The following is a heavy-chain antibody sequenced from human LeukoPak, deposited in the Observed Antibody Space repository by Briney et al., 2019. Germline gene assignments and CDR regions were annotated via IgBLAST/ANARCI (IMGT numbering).Heavy chain of an antibody. CDR3: AKAETTAWTAVNY. V-gene: IGHV3-23*01. J-gene: IGHJ4*02. Sequence: GGSLRLSCAASGFTFSTYAMSWVRQAPGKGLEWVSSISESGSRTYYADSAKGWFTISRDNSENTLNLHMNSLRADDTAVYYCAKAETTAWTAVNYWGQGTLVTVSS. D-gene: IGHD4-11*01. CDR1: GFTFSTYA. CDR2: ISESGSRT.